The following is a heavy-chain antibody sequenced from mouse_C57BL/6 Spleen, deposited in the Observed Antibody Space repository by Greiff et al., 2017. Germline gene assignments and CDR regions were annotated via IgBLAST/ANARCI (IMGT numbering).Heavy chain of an antibody. CDR3: ATYSNSAWFAY. D-gene: IGHD2-5*01. Sequence: QVQLQQSGPELVKPGASVKLSCKASGYTFTSYDINWVKQRPGQGLEWIGWIYPRDGSTKYNEKFKGKATFTVATSSSTASMELHSLTSEDSAVYFCATYSNSAWFAYWGQGTLVTVSA. CDR2: IYPRDGST. J-gene: IGHJ3*01. CDR1: GYTFTSYD. V-gene: IGHV1-85*01.